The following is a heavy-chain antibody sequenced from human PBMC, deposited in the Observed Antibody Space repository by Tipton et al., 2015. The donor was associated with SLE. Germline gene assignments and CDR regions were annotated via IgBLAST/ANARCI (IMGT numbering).Heavy chain of an antibody. J-gene: IGHJ4*02. Sequence: QSGAEVKKPGASVKVSCKASGYTFTGYYMHWVRQAPGQGLEWMGWINPNSGGTNYAQKFQGRVTMTRDTSISTAYMELSRLRSDDTAVYYCARHGLAVAGTDLSYYFDYWGQGTLVTVSS. CDR3: ARHGLAVAGTDLSYYFDY. CDR1: GYTFTGYY. CDR2: INPNSGGT. V-gene: IGHV1-2*02. D-gene: IGHD6-19*01.